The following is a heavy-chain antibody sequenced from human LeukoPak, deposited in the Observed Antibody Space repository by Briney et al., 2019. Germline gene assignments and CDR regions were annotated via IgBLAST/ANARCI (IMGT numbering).Heavy chain of an antibody. CDR3: ARTVPGNFFDS. CDR2: INTDGSSP. CDR1: GFTFSSYW. Sequence: GGSLRLSCAASGFTFSSYWMHWVRQAPGMGLVWVSRINTDGSSPTYAESVKGRFTISRDSAKNTLYLQMNSLRAEDTAVYYCARTVPGNFFDSWGQGTLVTVPS. D-gene: IGHD3-10*01. V-gene: IGHV3-74*01. J-gene: IGHJ4*02.